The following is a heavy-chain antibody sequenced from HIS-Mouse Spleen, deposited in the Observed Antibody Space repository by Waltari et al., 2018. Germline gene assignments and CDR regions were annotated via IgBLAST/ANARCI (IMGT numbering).Heavy chain of an antibody. J-gene: IGHJ2*01. V-gene: IGHV4-39*07. Sequence: QLQLQESGPGLVKPSETLSLTCTVSGGSISSSSYYWGWIRQPPGKGLDGIGSLDYSGRTYSDPPPKRRVTISVDTSKPQFSRKLSAVTAADTAVYYCAREIPYSSSWYDWYFDLWGRGTLVTVSS. CDR2: LDYSGRT. D-gene: IGHD6-13*01. CDR3: AREIPYSSSWYDWYFDL. CDR1: GGSISSSSYY.